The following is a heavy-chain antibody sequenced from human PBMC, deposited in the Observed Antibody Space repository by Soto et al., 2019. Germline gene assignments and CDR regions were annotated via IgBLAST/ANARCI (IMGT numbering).Heavy chain of an antibody. V-gene: IGHV4-31*03. CDR2: IYYSGST. CDR1: GGSISSGGYY. D-gene: IGHD2-8*01. J-gene: IGHJ3*02. CDR3: ARASDQYCTNGVCQFPIAFDI. Sequence: SETLSLTCTVSGGSISSGGYYWSWIRQHPGKGLEWIGYIYYSGSTYYNPSLKSRVTLSVDTSKNQFSLKLSSVTAADTAVYYCARASDQYCTNGVCQFPIAFDIWGQGTMVTVSS.